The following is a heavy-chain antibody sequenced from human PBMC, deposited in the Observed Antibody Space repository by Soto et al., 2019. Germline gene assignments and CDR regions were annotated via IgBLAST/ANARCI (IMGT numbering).Heavy chain of an antibody. Sequence: QVQLVQSGAEVKKPGASVKVSCKASGYTFTSYGIIWVRQAPGQGLEWMGWISAYNGNTHYAQKLFGRVVMTPDASTSTALMELRSMRSDDTAVYYCARERGSYALDYRGPGTLVTFAS. V-gene: IGHV1-18*01. D-gene: IGHD1-26*01. CDR1: GYTFTSYG. J-gene: IGHJ4*02. CDR3: ARERGSYALDY. CDR2: ISAYNGNT.